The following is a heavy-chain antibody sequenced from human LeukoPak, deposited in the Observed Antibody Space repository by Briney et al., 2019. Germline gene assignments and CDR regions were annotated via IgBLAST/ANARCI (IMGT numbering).Heavy chain of an antibody. J-gene: IGHJ4*02. CDR1: GGSVSSGSYY. Sequence: SETLSLTCTVSGGSVSSGSYYWSWIRQPPGKGLEWIGYIYYSGSTNYNPSLKSRVTISVDTSKNQFSLKLSSVTAADTAVYYCARDRRGVTDYWGQGTLVTVSS. CDR3: ARDRRGVTDY. D-gene: IGHD1-26*01. V-gene: IGHV4-61*01. CDR2: IYYSGST.